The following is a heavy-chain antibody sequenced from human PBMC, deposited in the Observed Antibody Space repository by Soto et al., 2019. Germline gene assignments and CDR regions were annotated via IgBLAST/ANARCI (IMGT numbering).Heavy chain of an antibody. CDR2: ISAYTGNT. D-gene: IGHD4-17*01. J-gene: IGHJ4*02. V-gene: IGHV1-18*01. CDR1: GYIFNIFG. Sequence: QVQLVQSGGEVKKPGASVKVSCKASGYIFNIFGISWVRQAPGQGLEWMGWISAYTGNTKYAQNFQGRVTMTTDTSTSTAYMDLRSLRSDDTAVYYCARRWTTGEIDYWGQGTLVTVSS. CDR3: ARRWTTGEIDY.